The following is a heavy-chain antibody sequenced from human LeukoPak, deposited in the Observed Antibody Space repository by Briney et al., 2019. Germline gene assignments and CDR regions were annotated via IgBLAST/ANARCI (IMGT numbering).Heavy chain of an antibody. CDR2: IGGGGGT. J-gene: IGHJ4*02. Sequence: GGSLRLSCAASGFTFNTYAMSWVRQAPGKGLEWVSSIGGGGGTYYADSLKGRFTISRDNSKNALYLQMNSLRAEDTAVYYCAKGNSGYNSGYYYHFFDYWGQGTLVTVSS. CDR1: GFTFNTYA. CDR3: AKGNSGYNSGYYYHFFDY. D-gene: IGHD5-12*01. V-gene: IGHV3-23*01.